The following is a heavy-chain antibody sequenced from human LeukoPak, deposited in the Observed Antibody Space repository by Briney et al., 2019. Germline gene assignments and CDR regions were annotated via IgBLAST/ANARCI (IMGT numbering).Heavy chain of an antibody. D-gene: IGHD6-6*01. J-gene: IGHJ6*03. CDR2: INYSGST. CDR3: ARQGYSSSSVYYYYYIDV. V-gene: IGHV4-34*01. Sequence: PSETLSLTCAVYGGSLSDYYWSWIRQPPGKGLEWIGEINYSGSTNYNPSLKGRVSISVDTSKKQFSLKLSSVTAADTAVYYCARQGYSSSSVYYYYYIDVWGKGTPVTVSS. CDR1: GGSLSDYY.